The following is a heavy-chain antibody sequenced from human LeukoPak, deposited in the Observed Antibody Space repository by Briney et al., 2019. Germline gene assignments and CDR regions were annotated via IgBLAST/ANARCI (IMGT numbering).Heavy chain of an antibody. V-gene: IGHV4-38-2*02. CDR3: ARERYHCSSTSCYYVADY. CDR1: GYSISSGYY. CDR2: IYHSGST. J-gene: IGHJ4*02. Sequence: SETLSLTCAVSGYSISSGYYWGWIRQPPGKGLEWIGSIYHSGSTYYNPSLESRVTISVDTSKNQFSLKLSSVTAADTAVYYCARERYHCSSTSCYYVADYWGQGTLVTVSS. D-gene: IGHD2-2*01.